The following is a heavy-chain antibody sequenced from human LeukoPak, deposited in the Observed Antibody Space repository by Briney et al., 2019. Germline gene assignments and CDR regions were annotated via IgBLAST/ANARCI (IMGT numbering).Heavy chain of an antibody. J-gene: IGHJ4*02. CDR1: GFTFTNYA. Sequence: GGSLRLSCAASGFTFTNYAVSWVRQAPGKGLEWVSARGSGGTTYYADSVKGRFTISRDNSKNTLYLQMNSLRAEDTAVYYCARDPVAGYFDYWGQGTLVTVSS. CDR2: RGSGGTT. CDR3: ARDPVAGYFDY. V-gene: IGHV3-23*01. D-gene: IGHD6-19*01.